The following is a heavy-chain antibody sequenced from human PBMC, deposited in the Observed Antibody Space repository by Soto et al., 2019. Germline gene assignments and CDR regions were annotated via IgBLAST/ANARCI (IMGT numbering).Heavy chain of an antibody. D-gene: IGHD4-17*01. CDR2: IYYSGST. V-gene: IGHV4-61*01. J-gene: IGHJ4*02. CDR3: ARGMTTVTPEGFGENY. CDR1: GGSVSSGSYY. Sequence: QVQLQESGPGLVKPSETLSLTCTVSGGSVSSGSYYWSWIRQPPGKGLEWIGYIYYSGSTNYNPSLKSRVTISVDTSKNQFSLKLSSVTAADTAVYYCARGMTTVTPEGFGENYWGQGTLVTVSS.